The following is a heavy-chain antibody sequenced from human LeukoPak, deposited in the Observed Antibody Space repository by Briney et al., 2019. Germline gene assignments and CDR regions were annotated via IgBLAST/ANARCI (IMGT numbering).Heavy chain of an antibody. V-gene: IGHV3-48*03. J-gene: IGHJ6*04. CDR1: VVTSSSYE. Sequence: VGSLRLSSAASVVTSSSYEINWVREAAGTGREWGSYISSSDSTIYYANSVKGRFTISRDNAKNSLYLQMNSLRAEETAVYYCAEPGITMIGGVWGKGTTVTISS. CDR2: ISSSDSTI. D-gene: IGHD3-10*02. CDR3: AEPGITMIGGV.